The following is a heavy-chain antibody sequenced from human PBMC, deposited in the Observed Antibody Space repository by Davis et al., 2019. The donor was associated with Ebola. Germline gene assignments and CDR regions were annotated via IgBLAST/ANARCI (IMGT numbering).Heavy chain of an antibody. CDR1: GGSISSSGYN. D-gene: IGHD4-11*01. Sequence: SETLSLTCSVSGGSISSSGYNWGWVRQPPGKGLEWLGSIYYTGSTYYNPSLKSRVAMSVDTSKNQFSLSLSSLTAADTAIYYCASQHRVTRPLDFWGQGTLVTVSS. CDR2: IYYTGST. CDR3: ASQHRVTRPLDF. V-gene: IGHV4-39*01. J-gene: IGHJ4*02.